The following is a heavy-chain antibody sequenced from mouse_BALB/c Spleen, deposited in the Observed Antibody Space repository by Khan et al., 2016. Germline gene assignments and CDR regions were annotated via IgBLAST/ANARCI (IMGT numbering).Heavy chain of an antibody. CDR1: GYSITSGYG. J-gene: IGHJ2*01. D-gene: IGHD1-2*01. Sequence: EVQLQESGPGLVKPSQSLSLTCTVTGYSITSGYGWNWIRQFPGNKLEWMGYISYSGSTNYNPSLKSRISITRDTSKNKFFPQLNSVTTKNTATYYCARTARIKYWGKGTTLTVSS. CDR2: ISYSGST. V-gene: IGHV3-2*02. CDR3: ARTARIKY.